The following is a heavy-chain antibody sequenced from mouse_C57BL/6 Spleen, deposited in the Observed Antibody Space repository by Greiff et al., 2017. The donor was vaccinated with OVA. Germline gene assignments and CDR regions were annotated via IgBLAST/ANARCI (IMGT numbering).Heavy chain of an antibody. V-gene: IGHV1-52*01. J-gene: IGHJ2*01. Sequence: QVHVKQPGAELVRPGSSVKLSCKASGYTFTSYWMHWVKQRPIQGLEWIGNIDPSDSETHYNQKFKDKATLTVDKSSSTAYMQLSSLTSEDSAVYYCARKMRYDGYYFDYWGQGTTLTVSS. CDR1: GYTFTSYW. D-gene: IGHD2-12*01. CDR3: ARKMRYDGYYFDY. CDR2: IDPSDSET.